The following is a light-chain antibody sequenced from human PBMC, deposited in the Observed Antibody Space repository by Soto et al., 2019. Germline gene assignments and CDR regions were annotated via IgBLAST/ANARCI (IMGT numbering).Light chain of an antibody. CDR2: DAS. CDR3: QRYNSNSRT. V-gene: IGKV1-5*01. J-gene: IGKJ1*01. Sequence: VDRVTITCRASQNVDNWVAWYQQKPGKAPKFLIYDASNLESGVPSRFRGRGAGTEFPLTISSLQPDDFATYYCQRYNSNSRTFGQGTRV. CDR1: QNVDNW.